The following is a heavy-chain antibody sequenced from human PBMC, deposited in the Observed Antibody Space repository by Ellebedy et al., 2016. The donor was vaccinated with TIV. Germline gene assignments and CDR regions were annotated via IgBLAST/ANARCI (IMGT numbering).Heavy chain of an antibody. CDR3: AREHYDILTGYYIFDY. J-gene: IGHJ4*02. D-gene: IGHD3-9*01. CDR2: INHSGST. CDR1: GGSFSGYY. V-gene: IGHV4-34*01. Sequence: SETLSLTCAVYGGSFSGYYWSWIRQPPGKGLEWIGEINHSGSTNYNPSLKSRVTISVDTSKNQFSLKLSSVTAADTAVYYCAREHYDILTGYYIFDYWGQGTLVTVSS.